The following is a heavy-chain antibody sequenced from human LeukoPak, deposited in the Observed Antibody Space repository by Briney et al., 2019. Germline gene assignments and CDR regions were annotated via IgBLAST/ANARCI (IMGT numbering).Heavy chain of an antibody. D-gene: IGHD2-2*01. CDR2: ISWNSGSI. CDR1: GFTFDDYA. J-gene: IGHJ5*02. Sequence: GGSLRLSCAASGFTFDDYAMHWVRQAPGKGLEWVSGISWNSGSIGYADSVKGRFTISRDNAKNSLYLQMNSLRAEDTALYYCAKDEYCSSTSCYLGDGWNWFDPWGQGTLVTVSS. CDR3: AKDEYCSSTSCYLGDGWNWFDP. V-gene: IGHV3-9*01.